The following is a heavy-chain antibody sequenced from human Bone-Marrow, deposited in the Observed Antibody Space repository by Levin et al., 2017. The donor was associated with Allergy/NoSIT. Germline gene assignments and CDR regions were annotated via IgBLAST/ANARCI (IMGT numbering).Heavy chain of an antibody. CDR3: ARDRQLVEGDFDY. D-gene: IGHD6-6*01. V-gene: IGHV3-21*01. CDR2: ISSSSSYI. Sequence: LSLTCAASGFPFSSYSMNWVRQAPGKGLEWVSSISSSSSYIYYADSVKGRFTISRDNAKNSLYLQMNSLRAEDTAVYYCARDRQLVEGDFDYWGQGTLVTVSS. CDR1: GFPFSSYS. J-gene: IGHJ4*02.